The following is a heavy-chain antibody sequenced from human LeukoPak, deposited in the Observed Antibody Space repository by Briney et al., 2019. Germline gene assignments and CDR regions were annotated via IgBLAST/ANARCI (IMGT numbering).Heavy chain of an antibody. CDR1: GFTFSSYG. Sequence: GGSLRLSCAASGFTFSSYGMNWVRQAPGKGLEWVSGIGPSGSSTYYADSVKGRFTISRDNSKNTLYLQMGSLRAEDMAVYYCARSYDSSGYYDTDFDYWGQGTLVTVSS. J-gene: IGHJ4*02. D-gene: IGHD3-22*01. V-gene: IGHV3-23*01. CDR2: IGPSGSST. CDR3: ARSYDSSGYYDTDFDY.